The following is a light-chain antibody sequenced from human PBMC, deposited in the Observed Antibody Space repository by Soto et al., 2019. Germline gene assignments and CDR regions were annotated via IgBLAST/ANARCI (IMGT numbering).Light chain of an antibody. V-gene: IGKV3D-15*01. Sequence: IVLTQSPGTLSLSPGERATLSCRASQSVTTQLAWYQQKPGQAPRLIIHGASSRATGVPDRITGSGSGTDFTLTISSLQSEDFAIYYCQQYNNWPAITFGQGTRLEIK. CDR2: GAS. CDR3: QQYNNWPAIT. J-gene: IGKJ5*01. CDR1: QSVTTQ.